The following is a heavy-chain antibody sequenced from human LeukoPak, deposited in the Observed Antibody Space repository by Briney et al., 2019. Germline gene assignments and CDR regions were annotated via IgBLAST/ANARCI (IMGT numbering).Heavy chain of an antibody. CDR3: ATGGHYLGL. CDR2: IKSKTNGGTT. D-gene: IGHD3-16*02. CDR1: GFRYSNAW. J-gene: IGHJ4*02. V-gene: IGHV3-15*01. Sequence: GVSLTLSCAASGFRYSNAWMSGVRQAPGKGLECVGHIKSKTNGGTTDYAAPVKGRFTTSRDDSKNTLSLQMNSLKTEDTALYYCATGGHYLGLWGQGTLVTVSS.